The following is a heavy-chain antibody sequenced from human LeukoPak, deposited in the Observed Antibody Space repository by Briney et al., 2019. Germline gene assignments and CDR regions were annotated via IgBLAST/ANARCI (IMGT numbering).Heavy chain of an antibody. CDR2: IYSDGGT. CDR1: GFTVSAKY. CDR3: ARGNGSYY. Sequence: GGSLRLFCAASGFTVSAKYMSWVRQGPGKGLDWISSIYSDGGTNYADSVKGRFTISRDNAKNSLYLQMNSLRAEDTAVYYCARGNGSYYWGQGTLVTVSS. V-gene: IGHV3-66*01. D-gene: IGHD1-26*01. J-gene: IGHJ4*02.